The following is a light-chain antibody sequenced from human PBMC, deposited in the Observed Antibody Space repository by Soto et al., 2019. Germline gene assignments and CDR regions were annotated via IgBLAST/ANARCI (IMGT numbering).Light chain of an antibody. Sequence: DIQMTQSPSSLSASVGDRATITCRASQSINNYLAWYQQKPGKVPVLLIYSASTLKSGVPSRFSGRGAGTDFTLTISSLQPEDFATYYCQKYDRAPRTFGQGTKVDIK. J-gene: IGKJ1*01. CDR3: QKYDRAPRT. CDR2: SAS. V-gene: IGKV1-27*01. CDR1: QSINNY.